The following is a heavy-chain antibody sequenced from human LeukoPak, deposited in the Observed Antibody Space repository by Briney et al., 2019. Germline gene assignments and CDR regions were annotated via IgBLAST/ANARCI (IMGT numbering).Heavy chain of an antibody. D-gene: IGHD3-3*01. CDR3: ARRYDFWSGYPPPLDY. CDR1: GGSFSGHY. CDR2: INPSRNT. Sequence: SETLSLTCAVFGGSFSGHYWNWIRQPPGKGLEWIGQINPSRNTNYNPSLKSRVTISVDTSKKQFSLKLSSVTAADTAVYYCARRYDFWSGYPPPLDYWGQGTLVTVSS. J-gene: IGHJ4*02. V-gene: IGHV4-34*01.